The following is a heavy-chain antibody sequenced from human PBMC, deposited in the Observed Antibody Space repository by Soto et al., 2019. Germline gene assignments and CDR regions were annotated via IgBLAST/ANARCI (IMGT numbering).Heavy chain of an antibody. J-gene: IGHJ3*02. CDR2: FDPEDGET. CDR3: ATDLWELSRWAFDI. Sequence: ASVKVSCKVSGYTLTELSMHWVRQAPGKGLEWMGGFDPEDGETIYAQKFQGRVTMTEDTSTDTAYMELSSLRSEDTAVYYCATDLWELSRWAFDIWGQGTMVTVSS. V-gene: IGHV1-24*01. CDR1: GYTLTELS. D-gene: IGHD1-26*01.